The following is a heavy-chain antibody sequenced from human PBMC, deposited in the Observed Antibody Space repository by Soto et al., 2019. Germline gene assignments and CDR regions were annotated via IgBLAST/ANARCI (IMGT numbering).Heavy chain of an antibody. J-gene: IGHJ5*02. Sequence: PSETLSLTCTVSGGSISSSSYYWCWIRHPPGKGLEWIGSIYYSGSTYYNPSLKSRVTISVDTSKNQFSLKLSSVTAADTAVYYCARNDYAGWFDPWGQGTLVTVSS. V-gene: IGHV4-39*01. CDR3: ARNDYAGWFDP. CDR1: GGSISSSSYY. CDR2: IYYSGST. D-gene: IGHD4-17*01.